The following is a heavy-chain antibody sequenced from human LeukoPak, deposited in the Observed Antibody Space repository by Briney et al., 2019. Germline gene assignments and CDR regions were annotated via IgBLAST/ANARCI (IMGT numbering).Heavy chain of an antibody. CDR1: GYTFTGYY. Sequence: ASVKVSCKASGYTFTGYYMHWVRQAPGQGLEWMGWMNPNSGNTGYAQKFQGRVTMTRNTSISTAYMELSSLRSEDTAVYYCARGGSSSSAFDYWGQGTLVTVSS. J-gene: IGHJ4*02. CDR2: MNPNSGNT. D-gene: IGHD6-6*01. CDR3: ARGGSSSSAFDY. V-gene: IGHV1-8*02.